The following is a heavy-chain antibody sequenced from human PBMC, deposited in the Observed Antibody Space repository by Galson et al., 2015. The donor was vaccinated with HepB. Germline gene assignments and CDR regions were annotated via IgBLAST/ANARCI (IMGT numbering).Heavy chain of an antibody. CDR3: AKGYGLFDS. J-gene: IGHJ5*01. CDR2: ISGNGDST. CDR1: GFGFDTHA. D-gene: IGHD5-18*01. V-gene: IGHV3-23*01. Sequence: SLRLSCAASGFGFDTHAMSWVRQAPGKGLEWISGISGNGDSTFYGDPVKGRFTVSRDNSKNILFLQMNSLRAEDTGLYFCAKGYGLFDSWGQGILVTVSS.